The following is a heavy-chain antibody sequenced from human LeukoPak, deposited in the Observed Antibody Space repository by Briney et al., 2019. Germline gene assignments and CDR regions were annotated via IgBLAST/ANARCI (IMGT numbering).Heavy chain of an antibody. Sequence: VASVKVSCKASGYTFTDYYMHWVRQAPGQGLEWMGWINPNSGGTNFAQKFQGRVAMTRDTSISTAYLELGSLRSDDTAVYCCARARWQLVPYFDSWGQGTLVTVSS. CDR3: ARARWQLVPYFDS. D-gene: IGHD6-6*01. J-gene: IGHJ4*02. CDR2: INPNSGGT. CDR1: GYTFTDYY. V-gene: IGHV1-2*02.